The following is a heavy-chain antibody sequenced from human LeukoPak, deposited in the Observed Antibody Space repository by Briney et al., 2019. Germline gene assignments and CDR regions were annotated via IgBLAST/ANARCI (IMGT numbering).Heavy chain of an antibody. CDR1: GFTFSSYE. CDR2: ISYGGSNK. V-gene: IGHV3-30-3*01. CDR3: APSRDGYTMWDY. J-gene: IGHJ4*02. Sequence: GGSLRLSCAASGFTFSSYEMNWVRQAPGKGLEWVAVISYGGSNKYYADSVKGRFTISRDNSKNTLYLQMNSLRAEDTAVYYCAPSRDGYTMWDYWGQGTLVTVSS. D-gene: IGHD5-24*01.